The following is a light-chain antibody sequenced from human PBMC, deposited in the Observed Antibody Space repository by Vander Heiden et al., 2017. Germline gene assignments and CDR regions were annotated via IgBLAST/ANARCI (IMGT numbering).Light chain of an antibody. J-gene: IGKJ4*01. Sequence: EIVLTQSPGTLSLSPGERATLSCRASQSVSSSYLGWYQQKPGQAPRLLISGASSRATGIPDRFSGSGSGTDFTLTISRLEPEEFAVYYCQQYGSSPLTFGGGTKVEIK. CDR1: QSVSSSY. V-gene: IGKV3-20*01. CDR2: GAS. CDR3: QQYGSSPLT.